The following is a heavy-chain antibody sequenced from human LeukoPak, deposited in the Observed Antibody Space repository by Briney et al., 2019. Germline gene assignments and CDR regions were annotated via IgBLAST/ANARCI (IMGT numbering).Heavy chain of an antibody. CDR3: ARELGYCSGTTCSVHYYGMDV. CDR1: GFTFSRYW. V-gene: IGHV3-48*02. J-gene: IGHJ6*02. CDR2: ISISSSTI. Sequence: PGGSLRLSCAASGFTFSRYWMSWVRLAPGNGLEWVSYISISSSTIYYGDSVKGRFTISRDNAKNSVYLQMNSLRDEDTAVYYCARELGYCSGTTCSVHYYGMDVWGQGTTVTVSS. D-gene: IGHD2-2*01.